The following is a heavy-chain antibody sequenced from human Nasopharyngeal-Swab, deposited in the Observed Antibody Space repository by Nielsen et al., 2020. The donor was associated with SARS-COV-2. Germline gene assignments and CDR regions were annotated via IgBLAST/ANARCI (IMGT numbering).Heavy chain of an antibody. Sequence: GGSLRLSCKGSGYIFTSYWIGWVRQMPGKGLEWMGIIYPADSDSRYSLSFQGQVPISVDKSISTAYLQWNTLKASDTAIYYCVRRAFSASYFYFDYWGPGTLVTVSS. CDR2: IYPADSDS. CDR3: VRRAFSASYFYFDY. D-gene: IGHD1-26*01. V-gene: IGHV5-51*01. CDR1: GYIFTSYW. J-gene: IGHJ4*02.